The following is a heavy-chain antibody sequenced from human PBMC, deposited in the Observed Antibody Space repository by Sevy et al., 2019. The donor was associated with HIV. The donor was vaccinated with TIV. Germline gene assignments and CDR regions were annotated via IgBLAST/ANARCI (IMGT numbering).Heavy chain of an antibody. CDR3: TRDAGYSVGWHPSNY. J-gene: IGHJ4*02. V-gene: IGHV3-30*04. CDR1: GFSVSSHA. Sequence: GGSLRLSCAASGFSVSSHAMHWVRQAPGKGLEWVALLSYDGGAQYYVASVKGRFSISRDNSKNILYLQMNSLRPADTALYYCTRDAGYSVGWHPSNYWGQGTLVTVSS. CDR2: LSYDGGAQ. D-gene: IGHD1-26*01.